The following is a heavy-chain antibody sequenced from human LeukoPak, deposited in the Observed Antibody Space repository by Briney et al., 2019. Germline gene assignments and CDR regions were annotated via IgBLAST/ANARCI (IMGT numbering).Heavy chain of an antibody. J-gene: IGHJ4*02. D-gene: IGHD2-21*02. CDR1: GFTFNTHA. V-gene: IGHV3-30*18. CDR2: ISYDGIKK. Sequence: PGGSLRLSCGTPGFTFNTHAMHWVRQAPGKGLEWVAVISYDGIKKYFADSVKGRFTISRDNTKNTLYLQMNSLRAEDTAVYYCAKVYCGGDCYSHFDYWGQGSLVTVSS. CDR3: AKVYCGGDCYSHFDY.